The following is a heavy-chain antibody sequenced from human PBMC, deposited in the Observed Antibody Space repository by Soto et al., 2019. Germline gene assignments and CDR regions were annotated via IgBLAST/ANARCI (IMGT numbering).Heavy chain of an antibody. V-gene: IGHV1-46*01. CDR2: INPTGGTT. D-gene: IGHD1-26*01. CDR1: GYTFTRYY. Sequence: QVQLVQSGAEVKKPGASVKVSCKASGYTFTRYYMHWVRQAPGQGLEWMGIINPTGGTTSYAQKFEGRVTMTRDTSTSTVYMELSSLRSEDTAVFYCACSAGPTWELEFWGQGTLVTVSS. CDR3: ACSAGPTWELEF. J-gene: IGHJ4*02.